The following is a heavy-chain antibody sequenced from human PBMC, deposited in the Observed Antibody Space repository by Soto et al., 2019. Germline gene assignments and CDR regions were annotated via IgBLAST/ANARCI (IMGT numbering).Heavy chain of an antibody. CDR1: GFTFSSYG. J-gene: IGHJ6*02. V-gene: IGHV3-30*03. D-gene: IGHD6-6*01. CDR2: ISYDGSNK. CDR3: SSSSGYYYYGMDV. Sequence: GGSLRLSCAASGFTFSSYGMHGVRQALGKGLEWVAVISYDGSNKYYADSVKGRFTISRDNSKNTLYLQMNSLGAEDTAVYYCSSSSGYYYYGMDVWGQGTTVTVSS.